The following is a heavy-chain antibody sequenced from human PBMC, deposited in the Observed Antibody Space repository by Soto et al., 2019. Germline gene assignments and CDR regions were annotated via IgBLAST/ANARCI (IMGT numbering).Heavy chain of an antibody. D-gene: IGHD3-10*01. CDR1: GGTFNNYA. J-gene: IGHJ6*02. CDR3: AVAMVREILIFESSGMHV. CDR2: LIPNFDTP. Sequence: QVQLVQSGAEVKKPGSSVKVSCKTSGGTFNNYAISWVRQAPGQGLEWMGGLIPNFDTPNYAQKFQDRLTIIADESTSTVYMEQRSLRSDDTALYYCAVAMVREILIFESSGMHVWGQGTTVTVSS. V-gene: IGHV1-69*01.